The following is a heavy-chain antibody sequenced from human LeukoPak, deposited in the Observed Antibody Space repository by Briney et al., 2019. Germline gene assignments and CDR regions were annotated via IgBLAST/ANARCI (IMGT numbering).Heavy chain of an antibody. Sequence: GGSLRLPCAASGITFSGYGMHWVRQAPGKGLEWVAVISYDGSNKYYADSVKGRFTISRDNSKNTLYLQMNSLRAEDTAVYYCAKSNVEAGFDYWGQGTLVTVSS. CDR2: ISYDGSNK. J-gene: IGHJ4*02. V-gene: IGHV3-30*18. D-gene: IGHD3-10*02. CDR1: GITFSGYG. CDR3: AKSNVEAGFDY.